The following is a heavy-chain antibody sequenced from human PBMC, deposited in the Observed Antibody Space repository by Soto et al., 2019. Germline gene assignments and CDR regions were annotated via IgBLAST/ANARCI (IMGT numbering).Heavy chain of an antibody. D-gene: IGHD3-10*01. CDR3: ARDRIYGSGNTMDY. CDR1: GFTFTTHG. CDR2: IWYDGSNE. J-gene: IGHJ4*02. V-gene: IGHV3-33*01. Sequence: GGSLRLSCAASGFTFTTHGMHWVRQAPGRGLEWVALIWYDGSNENYVDSVKGRFTISRDNSQNTLHLQMNSLRAEDTAVYYCARDRIYGSGNTMDYWGQGTLVTVSS.